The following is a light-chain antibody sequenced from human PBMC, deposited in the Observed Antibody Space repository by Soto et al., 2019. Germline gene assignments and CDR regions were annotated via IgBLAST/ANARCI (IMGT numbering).Light chain of an antibody. CDR2: AAS. CDR1: QSISSY. V-gene: IGKV1-39*01. CDR3: QQRSNWLT. Sequence: DIQMTQSPSSLSASVVDRVTITCRASQSISSYLNWYQQKPGKAPKLLIYAASSLQSGVPSRFSGSGSGTDFTLTISSLEPEDFAVYYCQQRSNWLTFGGGTKVDNK. J-gene: IGKJ4*01.